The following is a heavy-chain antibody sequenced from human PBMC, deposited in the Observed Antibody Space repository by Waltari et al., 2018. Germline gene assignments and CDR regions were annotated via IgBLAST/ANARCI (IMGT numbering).Heavy chain of an antibody. V-gene: IGHV4-59*01. CDR2: IYYSGST. Sequence: QVQLQESGPGLVKPSETLSLTCTVSGGSISSYYWSWIRQPPGKGLEWIGYIYYSGSTNYNPSLKSRVTISVDTSKNQFSLKLSSVTAADTAVYYCARGPEVPGWFDPWGQGTLVIVSS. CDR3: ARGPEVPGWFDP. CDR1: GGSISSYY. J-gene: IGHJ5*02.